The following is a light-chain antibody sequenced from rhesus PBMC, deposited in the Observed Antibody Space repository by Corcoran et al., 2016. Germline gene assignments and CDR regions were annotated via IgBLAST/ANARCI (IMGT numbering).Light chain of an antibody. CDR3: QHSYGTPHS. J-gene: IGKJ2*01. Sequence: DIQMTQSPSSLSASVGDRVTITCRASENVNNYLHWYQQKPGKAPKLLSYKAPTLQSGVPSRFSGSGSGTDFTLTISSLQPEDFATHYCQHSYGTPHSFGQGTKVEIK. CDR2: KAP. CDR1: ENVNNY. V-gene: IGKV1-74*01.